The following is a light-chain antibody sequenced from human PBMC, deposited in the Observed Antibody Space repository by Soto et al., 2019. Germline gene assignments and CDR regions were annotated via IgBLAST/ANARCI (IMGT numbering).Light chain of an antibody. V-gene: IGLV2-14*01. Sequence: QSALTQPASVSGSPGQSITISCTGTSSDVGGYIYVSWYQQHPGKAPKLMIYDVTSRPSGVSYRFSGSKSGNTASLTISGLQAEDDADYYCSSYTTSSSYVFGTGTKVTVL. CDR2: DVT. J-gene: IGLJ1*01. CDR1: SSDVGGYIY. CDR3: SSYTTSSSYV.